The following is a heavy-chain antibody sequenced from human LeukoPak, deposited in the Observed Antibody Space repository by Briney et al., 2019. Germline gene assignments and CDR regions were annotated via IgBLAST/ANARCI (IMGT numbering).Heavy chain of an antibody. CDR2: IGIAGDT. D-gene: IGHD3-16*01. CDR3: AREITPMGAGFDAFDI. V-gene: IGHV3-13*01. J-gene: IGHJ3*02. Sequence: PGRSLRLSCVASGFTFGSYDMNWVRQAPGKGLEWVSGIGIAGDTYYPGSVKGRFTVSRENAKNSLYLQMNSLRAEDTAVYYCAREITPMGAGFDAFDIWGRGTMVTVSS. CDR1: GFTFGSYD.